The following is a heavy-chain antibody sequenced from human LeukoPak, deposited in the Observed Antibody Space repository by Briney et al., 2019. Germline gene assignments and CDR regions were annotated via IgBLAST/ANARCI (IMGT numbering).Heavy chain of an antibody. CDR3: AREREDWNYEGYYYYYMDV. CDR2: IKQDGSEK. Sequence: GGSLRLSCAASGFTFSSYWMSWVRQAPGKGLEWVANIKQDGSEKYYVDSVKGRFTISRDNAKNSLYLQMNSLRAEDTAVYYCAREREDWNYEGYYYYYMDVWGKGTTVTVSS. J-gene: IGHJ6*03. D-gene: IGHD1-7*01. CDR1: GFTFSSYW. V-gene: IGHV3-7*01.